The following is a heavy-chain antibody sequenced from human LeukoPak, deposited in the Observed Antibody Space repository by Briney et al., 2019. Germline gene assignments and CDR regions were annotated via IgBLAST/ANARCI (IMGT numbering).Heavy chain of an antibody. CDR1: GFTFSSYG. CDR3: ARVGNTWYYFDF. CDR2: ISYTESSK. Sequence: GGSLRLSCAASGFTFSSYGMHWVRQAPGKGLEWVAVISYTESSKYYADSVKGRFTISRDNSRNTLYLQMDTLRAEDTAVYYCARVGNTWYYFDFWGQGTLVTVSS. J-gene: IGHJ4*02. V-gene: IGHV3-30*19. D-gene: IGHD6-13*01.